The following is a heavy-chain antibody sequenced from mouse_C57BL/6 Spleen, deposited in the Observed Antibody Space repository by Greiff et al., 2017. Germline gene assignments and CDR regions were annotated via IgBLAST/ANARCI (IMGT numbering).Heavy chain of an antibody. CDR2: IDPSDSET. Sequence: QVQLQQPGAELVRPGSSVKLSCEASGYTFTSYWMHWVKQRPIQGLEWIGNIDPSDSETHYNQKFKDKATLTVDKSSSTAYMQLSSLTSEDSAVYYCATGQLRLPLDYWGQGTTLTVSS. CDR1: GYTFTSYW. J-gene: IGHJ2*01. D-gene: IGHD3-2*02. V-gene: IGHV1-52*01. CDR3: ATGQLRLPLDY.